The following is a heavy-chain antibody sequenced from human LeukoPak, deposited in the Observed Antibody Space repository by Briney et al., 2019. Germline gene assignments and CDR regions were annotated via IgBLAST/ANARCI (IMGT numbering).Heavy chain of an antibody. J-gene: IGHJ3*02. CDR1: GFTFSSYA. CDR2: ISSNGGST. Sequence: GGSLRLSCSASGFTFSSYAMHWVRQAPGKGLEYVSAISSNGGSTYYADSVKGRFTVSRDNSKNTLYLQMSSLRAEDTAVYYCVKDMVRGAPGAFDIWGQGTMVTVSS. D-gene: IGHD3-10*01. CDR3: VKDMVRGAPGAFDI. V-gene: IGHV3-64D*06.